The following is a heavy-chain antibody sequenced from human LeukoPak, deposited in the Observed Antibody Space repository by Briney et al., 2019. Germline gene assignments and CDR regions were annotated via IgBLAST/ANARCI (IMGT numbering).Heavy chain of an antibody. V-gene: IGHV4-38-2*02. CDR2: IYYSGYT. J-gene: IGHJ4*02. CDR3: AKHYMGSYDNRGLDY. Sequence: SETLSLTCTVSGYSISSGYYWGWIRQPPGKGLEWIGSIYYSGYTYYNPSVESRVTISVDTSKNQFSLKLSSVTAADTAVYFCAKHYMGSYDNRGLDYWGQGTLVTVSS. CDR1: GYSISSGYY. D-gene: IGHD3-10*01.